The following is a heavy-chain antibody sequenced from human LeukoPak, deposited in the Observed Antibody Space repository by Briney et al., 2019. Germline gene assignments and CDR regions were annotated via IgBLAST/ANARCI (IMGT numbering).Heavy chain of an antibody. CDR3: ARGGSQDY. CDR2: ISSSSTDT. CDR1: GFTFSDYY. Sequence: GGSLSLSCAASGFTFSDYYMSWIRQAPGKGLEWLSYISSSSTDTDYADSVKGRFTISRDNAKNSLFLQMSSLRAEDTAVYYCARGGSQDYWGQGPLVTVSS. V-gene: IGHV3-11*05. J-gene: IGHJ4*02.